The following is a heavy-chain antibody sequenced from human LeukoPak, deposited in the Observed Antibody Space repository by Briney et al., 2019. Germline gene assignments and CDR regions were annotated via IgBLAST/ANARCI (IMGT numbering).Heavy chain of an antibody. CDR3: ARVVYYDSSGYYLYDY. CDR1: GGSISSYY. Sequence: SETLSLTCTVSGGSISSYYWSWLRQPPGKGLEWIGYIYYSGSTNYNPSLKSRVTISVDTSKNQFSLKLSSVTAADTAVYYCARVVYYDSSGYYLYDYWGQGTLVTVSS. D-gene: IGHD3-22*01. CDR2: IYYSGST. J-gene: IGHJ4*02. V-gene: IGHV4-59*01.